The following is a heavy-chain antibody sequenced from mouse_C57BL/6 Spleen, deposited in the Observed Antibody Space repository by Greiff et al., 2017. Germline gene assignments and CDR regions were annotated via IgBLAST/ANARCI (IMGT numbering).Heavy chain of an antibody. V-gene: IGHV2-5*01. J-gene: IGHJ1*03. Sequence: QVQLKESGPGLVQPSQSLSITCTVSGFSLTSYGVHWVRQSPGKGLEWLGVIWRGGSTDYNAAFMSRLSITKDNSKSQVFFKMNSLQADDTAIYYCAKESITTVVANWYFDVWGTGTTVTVSS. D-gene: IGHD1-1*01. CDR1: GFSLTSYG. CDR2: IWRGGST. CDR3: AKESITTVVANWYFDV.